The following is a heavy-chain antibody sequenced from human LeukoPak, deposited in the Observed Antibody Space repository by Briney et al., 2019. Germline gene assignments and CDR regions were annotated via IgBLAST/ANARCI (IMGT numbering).Heavy chain of an antibody. CDR3: ARGLLRVSSGSYDY. D-gene: IGHD3-10*01. CDR1: GFTFSNYW. J-gene: IGHJ4*02. V-gene: IGHV3-30*03. Sequence: GGSLRLSCAASGFTFSNYWMSWVRQAPGKGLEWVAVISYDGSNKYYADSVKGRFTISRDNSKNTLYLQMNSLRAEDTAVYYCARGLLRVSSGSYDYWGQGTLVTVSS. CDR2: ISYDGSNK.